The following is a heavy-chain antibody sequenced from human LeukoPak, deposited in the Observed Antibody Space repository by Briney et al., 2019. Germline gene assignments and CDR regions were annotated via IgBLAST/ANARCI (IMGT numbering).Heavy chain of an antibody. CDR2: IYSGGST. V-gene: IGHV3-53*01. CDR1: GFTFSSYW. CDR3: ARMYYYDSGGFYWYFDL. D-gene: IGHD3-22*01. J-gene: IGHJ2*01. Sequence: GGSLRLSCAASGFTFSSYWMSWVRQAPGKGLEWVSVIYSGGSTFYADSVKGRFTISRDNSKNTLYLQINSLRAEDTAVYYCARMYYYDSGGFYWYFDLWGRGTLVTVSS.